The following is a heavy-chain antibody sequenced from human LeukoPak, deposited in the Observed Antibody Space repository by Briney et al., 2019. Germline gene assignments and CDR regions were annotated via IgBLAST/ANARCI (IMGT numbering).Heavy chain of an antibody. CDR2: ISYDGNYK. V-gene: IGHV3-30-3*01. Sequence: GRSLRLSCAASGFTFSDYAMHWVRQAPGKGLEWVAVISYDGNYKYSADSMKGRFTVSRDNSKNMLYLQMNSLRPEDTAVYYCARDPLTDCSGGSCCSEGFDPWGQGTLVTVSS. J-gene: IGHJ5*02. CDR3: ARDPLTDCSGGSCCSEGFDP. CDR1: GFTFSDYA. D-gene: IGHD2-15*01.